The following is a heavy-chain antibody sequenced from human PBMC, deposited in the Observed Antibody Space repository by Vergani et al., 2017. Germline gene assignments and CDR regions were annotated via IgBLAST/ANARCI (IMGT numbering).Heavy chain of an antibody. CDR2: INPNSGGT. CDR1: GYTFTGYY. CDR3: ASVRMHCSSTSCRKGRMTYDYYYYMDV. V-gene: IGHV1-2*02. Sequence: QVQLVQSGAEVKKPGASVKVSCKASGYTFTGYYMHWVRQAPGQGLEWMGWINPNSGGTNYAQKFQGRVTMTRDTSISTAYMELSRLRSDDTAVYYCASVRMHCSSTSCRKGRMTYDYYYYMDVWGKGTTVTVSS. J-gene: IGHJ6*03. D-gene: IGHD2-2*01.